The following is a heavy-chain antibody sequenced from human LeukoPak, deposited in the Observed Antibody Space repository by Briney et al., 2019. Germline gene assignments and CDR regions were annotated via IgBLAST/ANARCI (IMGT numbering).Heavy chain of an antibody. CDR3: AKVAGGSWYFEY. Sequence: GGSLRLSCAASGFTFSTSAISWVRQAPGKGLEWVSTLTGGDGGTYYADSVKGRFTISRDNSKHTLYLEMNSLRAEDTAVYYCAKVAGGSWYFEYWGQGALVTVSS. CDR1: GFTFSTSA. J-gene: IGHJ4*02. V-gene: IGHV3-23*01. D-gene: IGHD1-26*01. CDR2: LTGGDGGT.